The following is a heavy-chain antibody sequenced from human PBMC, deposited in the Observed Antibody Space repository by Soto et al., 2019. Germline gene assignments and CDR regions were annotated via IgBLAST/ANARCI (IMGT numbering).Heavy chain of an antibody. Sequence: SGGSLRLSXAASGFTFSSYGMHWVRQAPGKGLEWVAVISYDGSNKYYADSVKGRFTISRDNSKNTLYLQMNSLRAEDTAVYYCAKDLHSRGLDYWGQGTLVTVSS. D-gene: IGHD6-13*01. CDR2: ISYDGSNK. CDR3: AKDLHSRGLDY. V-gene: IGHV3-30*18. CDR1: GFTFSSYG. J-gene: IGHJ4*02.